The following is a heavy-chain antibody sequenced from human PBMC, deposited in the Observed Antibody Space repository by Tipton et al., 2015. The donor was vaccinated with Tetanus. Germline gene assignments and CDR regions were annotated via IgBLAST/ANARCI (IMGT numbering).Heavy chain of an antibody. J-gene: IGHJ4*02. CDR2: IYYSGST. CDR3: ARDQARGARGWNYFDY. Sequence: LVQSSQTLSLTCTVSGGSISSGGYYWSWIRQHPGKGLKWIGDIYYSGSTYYNPSLKSRVTISVDTSKNQFSLKLNSVTAADTAVYYCARDQARGARGWNYFDYWGQGTLVTVSS. D-gene: IGHD1-26*01. V-gene: IGHV4-31*03. CDR1: GGSISSGGYY.